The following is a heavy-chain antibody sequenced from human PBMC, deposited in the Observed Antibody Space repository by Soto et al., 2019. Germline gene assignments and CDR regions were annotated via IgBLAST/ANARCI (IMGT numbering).Heavy chain of an antibody. J-gene: IGHJ3*02. V-gene: IGHV4-39*01. D-gene: IGHD2-21*01. CDR3: DCGSAVLDAFDI. Sequence: QLQLQESGPGLVKPSETLSLTCTVSGGSISSSSYYWGWIRQPPGKGLEWIGSIYYSGSTYYNPSLKSRVIISVDTSKTQFSLKLSSVTAADTAVYYWDCGSAVLDAFDIWGQGTMVTVSS. CDR1: GGSISSSSYY. CDR2: IYYSGST.